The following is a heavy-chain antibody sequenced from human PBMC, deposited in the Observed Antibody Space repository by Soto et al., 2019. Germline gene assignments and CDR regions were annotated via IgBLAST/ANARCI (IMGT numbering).Heavy chain of an antibody. CDR1: GFTFSSHV. Sequence: GSLRLSCAASGFTFSSHVMSWVRQAPGTGLEWVSTIDHTGANTHYADSVKGRFTISRDNSRNTLNLQMNSLRAADTALYYCVSWLSDHFDYWGQGTPVTVSS. CDR3: VSWLSDHFDY. J-gene: IGHJ4*02. V-gene: IGHV3-23*01. D-gene: IGHD5-12*01. CDR2: IDHTGANT.